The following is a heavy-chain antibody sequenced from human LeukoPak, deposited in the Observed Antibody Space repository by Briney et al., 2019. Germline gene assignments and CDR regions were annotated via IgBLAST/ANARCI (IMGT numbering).Heavy chain of an antibody. CDR1: GYTFTGYY. V-gene: IGHV1-2*06. Sequence: ASVKVSCKASGYTFTGYYMHWVRQAPGQGLEWMGQINPNSGGTNYAQKFQGRVTMTRDTSISTAYMELSRLRSDDTAVYYCARVATMVRGLKGAFVYWGQGTLVTVSS. CDR2: INPNSGGT. CDR3: ARVATMVRGLKGAFVY. J-gene: IGHJ4*02. D-gene: IGHD3-10*01.